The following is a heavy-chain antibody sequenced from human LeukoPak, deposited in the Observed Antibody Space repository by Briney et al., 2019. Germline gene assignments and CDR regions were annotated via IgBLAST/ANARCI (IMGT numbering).Heavy chain of an antibody. CDR3: ARDYGDRCFDY. J-gene: IGHJ4*02. V-gene: IGHV3-21*01. D-gene: IGHD4-17*01. Sequence: GGSLRLSCAASGFTFNNYGMNWVRQAPGKGLEWVSSIRSSSTYIYYADPVKGRFTISRDNAKNSLYLQMNSLRAEDTAVYYCARDYGDRCFDYWGQGTLVTVSS. CDR1: GFTFNNYG. CDR2: IRSSSTYI.